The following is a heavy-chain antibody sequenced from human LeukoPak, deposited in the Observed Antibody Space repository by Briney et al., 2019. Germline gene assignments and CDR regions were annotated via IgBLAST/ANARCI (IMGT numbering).Heavy chain of an antibody. J-gene: IGHJ6*02. D-gene: IGHD6-19*01. Sequence: PGGSLRLSCAASGFTFSSYEMNWVRQAPGKGLEWVSYISSSGSTIYYADSVKGRFTISRDNAKNSLYLQMNSLRAEDTAVYYCARDVGLRDSGWRAVGYYYYGMDVWGQGTTVTVSS. CDR1: GFTFSSYE. CDR3: ARDVGLRDSGWRAVGYYYYGMDV. V-gene: IGHV3-48*03. CDR2: ISSSGSTI.